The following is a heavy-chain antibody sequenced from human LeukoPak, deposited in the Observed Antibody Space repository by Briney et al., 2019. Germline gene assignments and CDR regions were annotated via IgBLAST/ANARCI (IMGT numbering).Heavy chain of an antibody. J-gene: IGHJ3*02. CDR2: ISHSGST. CDR1: GGSISNYY. D-gene: IGHD6-19*01. Sequence: SETLSLTCTVSGGSISNYYWSWLRQPPGKGLEWIGYISHSGSTNYSPSLKSRVTISLDTSKNQFSLKLSSVTAADTAVYYCARERAGTQRVSRAFDIWGQGTMVTVSS. V-gene: IGHV4-59*12. CDR3: ARERAGTQRVSRAFDI.